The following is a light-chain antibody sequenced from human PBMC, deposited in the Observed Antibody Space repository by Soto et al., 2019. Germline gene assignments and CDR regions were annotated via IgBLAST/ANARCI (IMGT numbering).Light chain of an antibody. CDR2: AAS. J-gene: IGKJ4*01. Sequence: IQLTQPPSSLSASVGDRVTITCRASKGISSYLNWYQQKPGKAPEVLIYAASSLQSGVPSRFSGSGSGTEFTLTISNLQPEDVATYYCQKFNTDPLTFGGGTKVDIK. V-gene: IGKV1-9*01. CDR1: KGISSY. CDR3: QKFNTDPLT.